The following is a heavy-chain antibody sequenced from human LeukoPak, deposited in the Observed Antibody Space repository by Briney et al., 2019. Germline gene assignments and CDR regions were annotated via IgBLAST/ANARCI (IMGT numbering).Heavy chain of an antibody. V-gene: IGHV3-23*01. D-gene: IGHD3-9*01. CDR2: IGASGGST. Sequence: GGSLRLSCATSGFTFSSYAMSWVRQAPGKGLEWVSGIGASGGSTYYADSVKGRFTISRDNSKNTLYLQMNSLRTEDTAVYYCAKAECYDILTGLDYWGRGTLVSVSS. J-gene: IGHJ4*02. CDR1: GFTFSSYA. CDR3: AKAECYDILTGLDY.